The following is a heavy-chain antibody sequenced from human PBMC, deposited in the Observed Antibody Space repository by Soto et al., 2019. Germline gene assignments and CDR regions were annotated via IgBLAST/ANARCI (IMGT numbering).Heavy chain of an antibody. CDR1: GGTFSSYA. Sequence: QVQLVQSGAEVKKPGSSVKVSCKASGGTFSSYAISWVRQAPGQGLEWMGGIIPIFGTANYAQKFQGRVTITADESTSTAYMELSCLRSEDTAVYYCAGTPLYPRSGSYPMSYWGLGTLVTVSS. V-gene: IGHV1-69*01. CDR3: AGTPLYPRSGSYPMSY. J-gene: IGHJ4*02. CDR2: IIPIFGTA. D-gene: IGHD3-10*01.